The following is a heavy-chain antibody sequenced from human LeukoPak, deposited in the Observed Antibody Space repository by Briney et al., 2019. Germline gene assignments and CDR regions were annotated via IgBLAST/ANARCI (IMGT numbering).Heavy chain of an antibody. V-gene: IGHV4-4*02. J-gene: IGHJ5*02. CDR1: GGSISGSNW. D-gene: IGHD4-17*01. Sequence: SGTLSLTCAVSGGSISGSNWWNWVRQSPGKGLEWIGEVHYSGRTNYNPSLKSRITMSVDKSKNLFSLKLTSVTAADTAVYYCARDGTTVPSLDPWGQGTLVTVSS. CDR2: VHYSGRT. CDR3: ARDGTTVPSLDP.